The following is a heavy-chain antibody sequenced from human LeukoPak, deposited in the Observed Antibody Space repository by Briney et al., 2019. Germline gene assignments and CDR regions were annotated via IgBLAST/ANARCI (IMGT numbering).Heavy chain of an antibody. CDR1: GFTFSSYS. J-gene: IGHJ6*02. Sequence: GGSLRLSCAASGFTFSSYSMNWVRQAPGKGLERVSVIYSSGSTYYADSVKGRFTISRDDSKNTLYLQMNSLRAEDTAVYYCARDRRDYYYYYGMDVWGQGTTVTVSS. V-gene: IGHV3-53*01. CDR2: IYSSGST. CDR3: ARDRRDYYYYYGMDV.